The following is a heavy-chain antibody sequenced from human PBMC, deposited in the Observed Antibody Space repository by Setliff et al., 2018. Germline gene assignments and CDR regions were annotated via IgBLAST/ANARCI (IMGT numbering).Heavy chain of an antibody. Sequence: GGSLRLSCAASGFTFSDYYMSWVRQAPGKGLEWVSYISSSSSTIYYADSVKGRFTISRDNAKNSLYLQMNSLRAEDTAVYYCATPSGGYYFDYWGQGTLVTVSS. CDR2: ISSSSSTI. V-gene: IGHV3-11*04. CDR1: GFTFSDYY. J-gene: IGHJ4*02. CDR3: ATPSGGYYFDY. D-gene: IGHD1-26*01.